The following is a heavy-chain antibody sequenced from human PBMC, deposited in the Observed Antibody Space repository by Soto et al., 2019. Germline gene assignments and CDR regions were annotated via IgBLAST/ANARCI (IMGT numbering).Heavy chain of an antibody. CDR1: GGSLSSGFYY. CDR2: FYHTGST. V-gene: IGHV4-30-4*01. Sequence: SETLSLTCSVSGGSLSSGFYYWSWIRQPPGKGLEWIGYFYHTGSTYYNPSLKGRLTISKDMTKNQFSLNLMSVTAADTAVYYCVRDGTKTLRDWFDPWGQGISVTVSS. J-gene: IGHJ5*02. D-gene: IGHD1-1*01. CDR3: VRDGTKTLRDWFDP.